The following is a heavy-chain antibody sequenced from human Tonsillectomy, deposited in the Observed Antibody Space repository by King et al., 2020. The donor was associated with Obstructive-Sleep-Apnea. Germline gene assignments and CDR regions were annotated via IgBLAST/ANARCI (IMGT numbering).Heavy chain of an antibody. CDR1: GGSISSYY. CDR2: IYYSGST. J-gene: IGHJ5*02. Sequence: QLQESGPGLVKPSETLSLTCTVSGGSISSYYWSWIRQPPGKGLEWIGYIYYSGSTNYNPSLKSRVTISVDTSKNQFSLKLSSVTAADTAVYYCARSSNSSGRLLWFGELLSGPWGQGTLVTVSS. D-gene: IGHD3-10*01. V-gene: IGHV4-59*01. CDR3: ARSSNSSGRLLWFGELLSGP.